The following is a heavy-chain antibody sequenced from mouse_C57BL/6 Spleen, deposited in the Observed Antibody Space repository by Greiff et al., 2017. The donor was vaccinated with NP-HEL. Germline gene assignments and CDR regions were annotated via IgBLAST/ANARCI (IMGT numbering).Heavy chain of an antibody. Sequence: QVQLQQPGAELVKPGASVKLSCKASGYTFTSYWMQWVKQRPGQGLEWIGEIDPSDNYTNYNQDFKGKATLTVDTSSSTAYMQLSSLTSEDSAVYYCARRDYFDYWGQGTTLTVSS. V-gene: IGHV1-50*01. CDR2: IDPSDNYT. J-gene: IGHJ2*01. CDR3: ARRDYFDY. CDR1: GYTFTSYW.